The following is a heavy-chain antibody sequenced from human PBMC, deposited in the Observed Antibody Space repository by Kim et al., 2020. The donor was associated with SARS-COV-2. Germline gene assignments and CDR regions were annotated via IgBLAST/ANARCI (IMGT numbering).Heavy chain of an antibody. CDR2: ISWNSGSI. J-gene: IGHJ4*02. CDR3: AKGHYCSSTSCSGFDY. V-gene: IGHV3-9*01. Sequence: GGSLRLSCAASGFTFDDYAMHWVRQAPGKGLEWVSGISWNSGSIGYADSVKGRFTISRDNAKNSLYLQMNSLRAEDTALYYCAKGHYCSSTSCSGFDYWGQGTLVTVSS. D-gene: IGHD2-2*01. CDR1: GFTFDDYA.